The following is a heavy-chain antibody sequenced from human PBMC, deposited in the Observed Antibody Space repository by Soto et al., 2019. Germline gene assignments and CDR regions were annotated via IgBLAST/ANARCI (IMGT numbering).Heavy chain of an antibody. D-gene: IGHD3-22*01. CDR1: GDSVSSTGAA. CDR3: ARGHYYDSSGYYFGS. V-gene: IGHV6-1*01. J-gene: IGHJ4*02. Sequence: SQTLSLTCAISGDSVSSTGAAWNWIGQSPSRGLEWLGRTYYRSKWYNDYAVSVKSRITINPDTSKHQFSLQLNSVTPEDTAVYYCARGHYYDSSGYYFGSWGQGTLVTVSS. CDR2: TYYRSKWYN.